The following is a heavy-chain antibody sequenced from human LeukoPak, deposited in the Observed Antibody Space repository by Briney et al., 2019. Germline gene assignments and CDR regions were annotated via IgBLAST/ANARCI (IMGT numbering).Heavy chain of an antibody. J-gene: IGHJ4*02. V-gene: IGHV1-24*01. CDR2: FDPEDGET. D-gene: IGHD3-3*01. CDR1: GYTLTELS. Sequence: ASVKVSCKVSGYTLTELSMHWVRQAPGKGLEWMGGFDPEDGETIYAQKFQGRVTMTEDTSTDTAYMELSRLRSEDTAVYYCATRGREGVVIRYYFDYWGQGTLVSVSS. CDR3: ATRGREGVVIRYYFDY.